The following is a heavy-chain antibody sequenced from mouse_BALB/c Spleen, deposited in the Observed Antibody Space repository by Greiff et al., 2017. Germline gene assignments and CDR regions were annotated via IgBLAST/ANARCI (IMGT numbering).Heavy chain of an antibody. CDR1: GYSITSDYA. Sequence: ESGPGLVKPSQSLSLTCTVTGYSITSDYAWNWIRQFPGNKLEWMGYISYSGSTSYNPSLKSRISITRDTSKNQFFLQLNSVTTEDTATYYCARSDSLLTWDYWGQGTTLTVSS. CDR3: ARSDSLLTWDY. V-gene: IGHV3-2*02. CDR2: ISYSGST. J-gene: IGHJ2*01. D-gene: IGHD1-2*01.